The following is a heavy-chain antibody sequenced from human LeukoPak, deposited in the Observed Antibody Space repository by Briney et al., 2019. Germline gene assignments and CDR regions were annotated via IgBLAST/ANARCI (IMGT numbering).Heavy chain of an antibody. CDR1: GYTFTSYY. CDR3: ARDHGYSSGYEP. J-gene: IGHJ3*01. D-gene: IGHD6-19*01. Sequence: ASVKVSCKASGYTFTSYYMHWVRQAPGQGLEWMGWINTYNGNTNYAQKLQGRVTMTTDTSTSTAYMELRSLRSDDTAVYYCARDHGYSSGYEPWGQGTMVTVSS. V-gene: IGHV1-18*04. CDR2: INTYNGNT.